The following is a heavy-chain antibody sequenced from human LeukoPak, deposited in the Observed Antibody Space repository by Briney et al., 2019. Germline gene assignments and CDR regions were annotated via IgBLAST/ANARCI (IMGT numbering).Heavy chain of an antibody. CDR2: ITTSSGYI. Sequence: SGGSLRLSCVASGFTFSNYHMNWVRQAPGKGLEWVSSITTSSGYIYYSDSVRGRFTISRDNAKNSLYLQMNSLRAEDTAIYYCANPPTVTSFHYWGQGTLVTVSS. CDR1: GFTFSNYH. J-gene: IGHJ4*02. D-gene: IGHD4-11*01. CDR3: ANPPTVTSFHY. V-gene: IGHV3-21*04.